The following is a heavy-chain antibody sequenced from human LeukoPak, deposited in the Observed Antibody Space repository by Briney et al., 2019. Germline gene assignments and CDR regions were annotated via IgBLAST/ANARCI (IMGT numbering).Heavy chain of an antibody. CDR1: GFTFTSHA. D-gene: IGHD2/OR15-2a*01. CDR2: ITAGGDNT. Sequence: QPGGSLRLSCAASGFTFTSHALSWVRQTPGKGLQWLSSITAGGDNTHYADSVKGRFTISRDNSKDTVYLQMNSLRAEDTAVYYCARGPTRANSTDYWGQGALVTVSS. J-gene: IGHJ4*02. CDR3: ARGPTRANSTDY. V-gene: IGHV3-23*01.